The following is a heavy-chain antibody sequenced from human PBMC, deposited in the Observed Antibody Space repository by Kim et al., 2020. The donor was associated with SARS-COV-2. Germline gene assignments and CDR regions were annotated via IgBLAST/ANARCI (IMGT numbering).Heavy chain of an antibody. V-gene: IGHV7-4-1*02. J-gene: IGHJ4*02. Sequence: ASVKVSCKASGYTFTSYAMNLVRQAPGQGLEWMGWINTNTGNPTYAQCFTGRFVFSLDTSVSTAYLQISSLKAEDTAVYYCAKLQNTNYGDYYYFDYWGQGTLVTVSS. D-gene: IGHD4-17*01. CDR2: INTNTGNP. CDR3: AKLQNTNYGDYYYFDY. CDR1: GYTFTSYA.